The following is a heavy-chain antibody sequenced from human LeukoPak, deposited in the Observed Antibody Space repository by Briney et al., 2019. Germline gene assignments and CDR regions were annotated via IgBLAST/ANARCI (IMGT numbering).Heavy chain of an antibody. Sequence: PSETLSLTCTVSGGSISSSIYHWGWIRQPPGEGLEWIGYIYYSGSTNYNPSLKSRVTISVDTSKNQFSLKLSSVTAADTAVYYCARDRAAWFGDLLGGYYYYYYMDVWGKGTTVTVSS. V-gene: IGHV4-61*01. D-gene: IGHD3-10*01. CDR3: ARDRAAWFGDLLGGYYYYYYMDV. CDR1: GGSISSSIYH. J-gene: IGHJ6*03. CDR2: IYYSGST.